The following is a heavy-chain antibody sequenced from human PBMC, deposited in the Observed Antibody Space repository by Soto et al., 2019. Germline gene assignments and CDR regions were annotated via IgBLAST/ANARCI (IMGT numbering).Heavy chain of an antibody. V-gene: IGHV3-23*01. Sequence: LRLSCAASGFTFSSYGMSWVRQAPGKGLEWVSSISAAGGSAYYADPVKGRFTISRDNSKNTLYLQMNSLRAEDTAVYYCAKPPPYCSSNTCYFPFDHWGQGTQVTVSS. CDR3: AKPPPYCSSNTCYFPFDH. J-gene: IGHJ4*02. CDR1: GFTFSSYG. D-gene: IGHD2-2*01. CDR2: ISAAGGSA.